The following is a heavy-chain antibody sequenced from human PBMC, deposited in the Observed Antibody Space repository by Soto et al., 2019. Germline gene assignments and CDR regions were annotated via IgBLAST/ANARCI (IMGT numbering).Heavy chain of an antibody. J-gene: IGHJ4*02. CDR1: GFPFTSYG. V-gene: IGHV3-30*03. Sequence: QVQLVESGGGVVQPGRSLRLYCAASGFPFTSYGMHWVREGPDKGLEWVAIISYDGRDKYYADSVKGRFTISRDNSKNTLYLQMNSLRPEDTALYYCVGGQYYFDYRGQGTLVIVSS. CDR3: VGGQYYFDY. CDR2: ISYDGRDK. D-gene: IGHD3-10*01.